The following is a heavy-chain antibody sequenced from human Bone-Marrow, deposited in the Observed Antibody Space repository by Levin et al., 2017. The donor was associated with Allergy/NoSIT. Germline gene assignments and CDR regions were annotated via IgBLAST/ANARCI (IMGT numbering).Heavy chain of an antibody. CDR3: AKVTATAPNRNFDY. Sequence: GESLKISCAASGFTFSSYAMSWVRQAPGKGLEWVSAISGSGGSTYYADSVKGRFTISRDNSKYTLYLQMNSLRAEDTAVYYCAKVTATAPNRNFDYWGQGTLVTVSS. CDR1: GFTFSSYA. CDR2: ISGSGGST. V-gene: IGHV3-23*01. D-gene: IGHD2-21*02. J-gene: IGHJ4*02.